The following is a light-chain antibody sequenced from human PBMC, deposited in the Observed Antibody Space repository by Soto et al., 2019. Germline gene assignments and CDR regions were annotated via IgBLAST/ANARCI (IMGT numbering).Light chain of an antibody. CDR3: QQNYNTLII. V-gene: IGKV1-39*01. CDR1: QSISRY. CDR2: GAS. J-gene: IGKJ5*01. Sequence: DIQMTQSPSSLSASVGDRVTITCRASQSISRYLNWYQQKPGKAPKLLIYGASSLQRGVPSRFSGSGSGTDFTLTITILQPEDFTTYYCQQNYNTLIIFGQGTRLEIK.